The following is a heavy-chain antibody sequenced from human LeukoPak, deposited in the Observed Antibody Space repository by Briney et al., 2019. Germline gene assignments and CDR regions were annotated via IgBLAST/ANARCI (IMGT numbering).Heavy chain of an antibody. CDR2: IYHSGST. CDR1: GYSISSSYY. CDR3: ARRGGSYRYFDY. Sequence: PSETLSLTCTVSGYSISSSYYWGWIRQPPGKGLEWIGSIYHSGSTYYNPSLKSRVIISVDTSKNQFSLKLSSVTAADTAVYYYARRGGSYRYFDYWGQGTLVTVSS. V-gene: IGHV4-38-2*02. J-gene: IGHJ4*02. D-gene: IGHD1-26*01.